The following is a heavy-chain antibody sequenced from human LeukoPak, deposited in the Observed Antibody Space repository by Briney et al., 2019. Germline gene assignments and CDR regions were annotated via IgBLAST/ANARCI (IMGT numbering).Heavy chain of an antibody. Sequence: ASVKVSCKVSGYTLTELSMHWVRQAPGKGLEWMGGFDPEDGETIYAQKFQGRVTMTEDTSTDTAYMELSSLRSEDTAVYYCARGARPIVVVPTSPITYYYYYYMDVWGKGTTVTVSS. J-gene: IGHJ6*03. CDR1: GYTLTELS. V-gene: IGHV1-24*01. CDR2: FDPEDGET. D-gene: IGHD2-2*01. CDR3: ARGARPIVVVPTSPITYYYYYYMDV.